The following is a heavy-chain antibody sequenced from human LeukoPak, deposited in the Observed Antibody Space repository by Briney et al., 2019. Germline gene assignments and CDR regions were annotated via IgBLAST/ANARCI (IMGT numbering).Heavy chain of an antibody. Sequence: GGSLRLSCAASGFTVSSNYMSWVRQAPGKGLEWVPVIYSGGSTYYADSVKGRFTISRHNSKNTLYLQMNSLRAEDTAVYYCAREGRSYSSSNWGQGTLVTVSS. CDR1: GFTVSSNY. D-gene: IGHD6-6*01. J-gene: IGHJ4*02. CDR2: IYSGGST. CDR3: AREGRSYSSSN. V-gene: IGHV3-53*04.